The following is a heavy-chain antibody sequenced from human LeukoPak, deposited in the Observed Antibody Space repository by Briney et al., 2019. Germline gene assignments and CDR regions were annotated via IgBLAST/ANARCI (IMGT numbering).Heavy chain of an antibody. CDR3: ARDLVGLGDYVRDY. CDR1: GFTFDNYA. V-gene: IGHV3-9*01. J-gene: IGHJ4*02. Sequence: GGSLRLSCASSGFTFDNYAMHWVRQAPGKGLEWVSGISWNSGTIGYADSVKGRFTISRDNAKNSLYLQMNSLRAEDTAVYYCARDLVGLGDYVRDYWGQGTLVTVSS. D-gene: IGHD4-17*01. CDR2: ISWNSGTI.